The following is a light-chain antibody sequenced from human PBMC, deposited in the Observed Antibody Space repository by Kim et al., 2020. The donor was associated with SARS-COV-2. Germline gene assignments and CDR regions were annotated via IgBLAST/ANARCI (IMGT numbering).Light chain of an antibody. Sequence: EVVMTQSPATLSVSPGERATLTCRASQSVGSKLVWYQHKIGQAPKVLMYGASIRATGIPARFSGSGSGTEFTLTVTSLQSEDFAVYFCQQYNDGPLTFGGGTKVDIK. CDR1: QSVGSK. CDR3: QQYNDGPLT. V-gene: IGKV3-15*01. J-gene: IGKJ4*01. CDR2: GAS.